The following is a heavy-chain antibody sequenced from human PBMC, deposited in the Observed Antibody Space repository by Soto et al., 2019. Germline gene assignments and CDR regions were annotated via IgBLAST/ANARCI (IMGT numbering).Heavy chain of an antibody. D-gene: IGHD1-26*01. CDR2: IKSKTDGGTI. CDR1: GFTFSKAW. CDR3: STGGKYYGMDV. J-gene: IGHJ6*02. Sequence: GGSLRLSCAASGFTFSKAWMSWVRQAPGKGLEWVGRIKSKTDGGTIDYAAPVKGRFTISRDDSKNTLYLQMNSLRTEDTAVYYCSTGGKYYGMDVWGQGTTVTVPS. V-gene: IGHV3-15*01.